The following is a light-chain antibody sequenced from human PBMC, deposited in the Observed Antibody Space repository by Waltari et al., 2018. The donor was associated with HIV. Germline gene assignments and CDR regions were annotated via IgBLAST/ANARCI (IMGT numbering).Light chain of an antibody. CDR1: KDITTY. J-gene: IGKJ3*01. V-gene: IGKV1-33*01. Sequence: DIQMTQSPSSLSASIGDRVTITCQASKDITTYLNWYQQKPGKAPKLLIFDASNLQTGVPSRFSGDRSGRDFSLTIYSLQPEDFATYFCQQYDKLPFTFGPGTKVDV. CDR2: DAS. CDR3: QQYDKLPFT.